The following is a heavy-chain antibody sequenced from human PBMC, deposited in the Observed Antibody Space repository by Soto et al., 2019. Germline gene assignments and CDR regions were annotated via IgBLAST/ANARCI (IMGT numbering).Heavy chain of an antibody. CDR3: VKDRDRWSGHYTLGTSEY. CDR1: EFTFSSYA. D-gene: IGHD4-17*01. V-gene: IGHV3-23*01. CDR2: ISDNGGTT. Sequence: PGGSLRLSCAASEFTFSSYAMSWVRQAPGKGLEWVSSISDNGGTTYYADSVKGRFTISRDNSKNTLYLQMNSLRAEDTALYYCVKDRDRWSGHYTLGTSEYWGKGALVTVSS. J-gene: IGHJ4*02.